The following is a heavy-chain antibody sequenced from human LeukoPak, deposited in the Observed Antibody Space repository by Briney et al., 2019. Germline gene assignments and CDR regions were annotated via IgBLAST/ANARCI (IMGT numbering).Heavy chain of an antibody. CDR2: IYYSGST. J-gene: IGHJ3*02. CDR1: GGSISSGDYY. V-gene: IGHV4-30-4*08. CDR3: ARVIIENAFDI. Sequence: SETLSLTCTVSGGSISSGDYYWSWIRQPPGKGLEWIGYIYYSGSTYYNPSLKSRATISVDTSKNQFSLKLSSVTAADTAVYYCARVIIENAFDIWGQGTMVTVSS. D-gene: IGHD3-10*01.